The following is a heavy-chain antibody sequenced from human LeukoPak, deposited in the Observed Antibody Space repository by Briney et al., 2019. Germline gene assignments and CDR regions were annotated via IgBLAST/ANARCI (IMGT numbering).Heavy chain of an antibody. Sequence: GGSLRLSCAASGFNFGGFSMSWVRQAPGKGLEWVSAISGSGRSTFYADSVKGRFTISRDNSKNTLYLQMNSLRAEDTAVYYCAKDSTAIPVDYWGQGTLVTVSS. J-gene: IGHJ4*02. V-gene: IGHV3-23*01. CDR1: GFNFGGFS. D-gene: IGHD2-21*02. CDR3: AKDSTAIPVDY. CDR2: ISGSGRST.